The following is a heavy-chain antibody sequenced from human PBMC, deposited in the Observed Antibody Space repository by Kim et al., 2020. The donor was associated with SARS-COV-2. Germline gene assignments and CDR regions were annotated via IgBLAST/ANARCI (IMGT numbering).Heavy chain of an antibody. CDR3: AKGSGWSLDY. CDR2: SI. V-gene: IGHV3-9*01. Sequence: SIGYAESVKGRFTISRDNAKNSLYLQMNSLRAEDTALYYCAKGSGWSLDYWGQGTLVTVSS. D-gene: IGHD6-19*01. J-gene: IGHJ4*02.